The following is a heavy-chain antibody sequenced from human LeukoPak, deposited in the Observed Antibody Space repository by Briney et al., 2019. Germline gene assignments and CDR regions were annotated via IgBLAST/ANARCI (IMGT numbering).Heavy chain of an antibody. J-gene: IGHJ4*01. CDR2: IYTSGST. Sequence: SETLSLTCTVSGGSISSGSYYWSWIRQPAGKGLEWIGRIYTSGSTNYNPSLKSRVTISVDTSKNQFSLKLSSVTAADTAVYYCARDRIGVPAASSDY. CDR1: GGSISSGSYY. D-gene: IGHD2-2*01. CDR3: ARDRIGVPAASSDY. V-gene: IGHV4-61*02.